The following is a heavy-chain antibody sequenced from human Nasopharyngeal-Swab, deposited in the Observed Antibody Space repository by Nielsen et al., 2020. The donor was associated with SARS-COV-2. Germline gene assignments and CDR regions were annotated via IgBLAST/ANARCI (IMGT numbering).Heavy chain of an antibody. Sequence: GGSLRLSCAASGFDFTDYYMSWIRQAPGKGLEWISHISGSQNTRTYADSVKGRFAVSRDSTKKSLYLQMSSLRSDDTAVYYCARIRQGDGFPEHWGQGTLVIVSS. CDR1: GFDFTDYY. CDR2: ISGSQNTR. CDR3: ARIRQGDGFPEH. V-gene: IGHV3-11*04. D-gene: IGHD5-24*01. J-gene: IGHJ4*02.